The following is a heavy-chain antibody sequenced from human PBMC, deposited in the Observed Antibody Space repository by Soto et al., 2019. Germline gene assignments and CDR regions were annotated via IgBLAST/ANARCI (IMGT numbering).Heavy chain of an antibody. CDR1: GFTFSNYS. V-gene: IGHV3-21*01. CDR3: ARGLSSGWFDY. D-gene: IGHD6-19*01. Sequence: EVQLVESGGGLVKPGGSLRVSCAASGFTFSNYSMNWVRQAPGKGLEWVSSISSTSKYISYADSVKGRFTISRDNAKKSLYLQMNSLRAEDTAVYYCARGLSSGWFDYWGQGTLVTVSA. J-gene: IGHJ5*01. CDR2: ISSTSKYI.